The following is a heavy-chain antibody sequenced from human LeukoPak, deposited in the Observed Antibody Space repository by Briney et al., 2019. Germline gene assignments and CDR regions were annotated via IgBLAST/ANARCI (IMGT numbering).Heavy chain of an antibody. V-gene: IGHV3-7*01. Sequence: GGSLRLSCIASGFTFTEHWMSWVRQAPGKGLEWVANINQHGSEQFYVDSVEGRFTISRDNAKNSLYLQMNSLRVEDTAVYFCAKDGRAGWTHPYYFDYWGQGTLVTVSS. CDR3: AKDGRAGWTHPYYFDY. CDR2: INQHGSEQ. CDR1: GFTFTEHW. D-gene: IGHD6-19*01. J-gene: IGHJ4*02.